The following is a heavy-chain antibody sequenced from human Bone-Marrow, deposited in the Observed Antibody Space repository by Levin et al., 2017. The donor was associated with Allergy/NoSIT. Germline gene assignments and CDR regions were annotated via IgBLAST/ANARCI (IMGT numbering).Heavy chain of an antibody. D-gene: IGHD6-19*01. Sequence: ESGPTLVKPTQTLALTCTFSGFSLTTSGVGVGWVRQPPGKAPEWLAVIYWDDDKRYSPSLKNRLTIIKDTSNNQVILIMTNVDPADTAVYYCAHRISGINSGWDNCPFDIWGQGTLVTVSS. V-gene: IGHV2-5*02. CDR1: GFSLTTSGVG. J-gene: IGHJ3*02. CDR2: IYWDDDK. CDR3: AHRISGINSGWDNCPFDI.